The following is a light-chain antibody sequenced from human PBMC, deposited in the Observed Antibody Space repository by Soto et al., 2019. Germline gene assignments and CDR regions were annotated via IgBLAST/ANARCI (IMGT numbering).Light chain of an antibody. CDR2: TTD. V-gene: IGLV7-43*01. Sequence: QTVVTQEPSLTVSPGGTVTLTCASSTGAVTSGNYPSWFQQKPGQAPRTLIYTTDDKHSWAPARFSGSLLGGKAALTLSGVQPEDEAEYYCLLYYGGAHLMFGGGTKLTVL. CDR3: LLYYGGAHLM. J-gene: IGLJ3*02. CDR1: TGAVTSGNY.